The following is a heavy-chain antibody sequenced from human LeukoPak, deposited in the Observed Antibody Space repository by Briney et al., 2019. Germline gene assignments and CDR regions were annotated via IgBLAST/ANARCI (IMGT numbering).Heavy chain of an antibody. J-gene: IGHJ4*02. CDR1: GGSISSGGYY. Sequence: PSQTLSLTCTVSGGSISSGGYYWSWIRQHPGKGLEWIGYIYYSGSTYYNPSLKGRVTISVDTSKNQFSLKLSSVTAADTAVYYCASPKKLAAAGNLTLTTPDYWGQGTLVTVSS. V-gene: IGHV4-31*03. CDR3: ASPKKLAAAGNLTLTTPDY. CDR2: IYYSGST. D-gene: IGHD6-13*01.